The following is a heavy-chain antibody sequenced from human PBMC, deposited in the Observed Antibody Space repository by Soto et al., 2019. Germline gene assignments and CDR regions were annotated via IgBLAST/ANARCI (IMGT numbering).Heavy chain of an antibody. CDR2: ISGYNGNT. V-gene: IGHV1-18*01. Sequence: QVQLVQSRAEVKKPGASVTVSCKTSGYTFSNYGINWVRQAPGQGLEWMGWISGYNGNTNYAQTVQGRVTMTTDTSTGTVYMELRSLKSDDTAIHYCSRFIMVGGWFDLNYYHGMDVWGQGTTVTVSS. CDR3: SRFIMVGGWFDLNYYHGMDV. CDR1: GYTFSNYG. J-gene: IGHJ6*02. D-gene: IGHD6-19*01.